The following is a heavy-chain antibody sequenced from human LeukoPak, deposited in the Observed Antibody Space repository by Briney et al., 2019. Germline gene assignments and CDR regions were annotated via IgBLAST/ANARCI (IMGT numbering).Heavy chain of an antibody. D-gene: IGHD6-19*01. V-gene: IGHV4-59*01. Sequence: SETLSLTCSGSAGSITSFYWSWIRQPPGKGLEWIGYIFYTGSTNYNPSLKSRVTISLDKSKNQFFLKLSSVTAADTAMYYCARRTSNGWPSENAFDIWGQGTMVTVSS. CDR2: IFYTGST. J-gene: IGHJ3*02. CDR3: ARRTSNGWPSENAFDI. CDR1: AGSITSFY.